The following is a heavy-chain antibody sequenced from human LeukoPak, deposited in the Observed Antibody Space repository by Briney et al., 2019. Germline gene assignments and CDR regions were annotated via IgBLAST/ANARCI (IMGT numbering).Heavy chain of an antibody. D-gene: IGHD6-19*01. CDR3: ARDLPRHYSSGQHDY. Sequence: AVKVSCKASLGTFISYAMSGVRQPPGQGLAWMGRIIHILGIAPSAQKFQGRVTITADKTTSTAYMELSSLRSEDTAVYYCARDLPRHYSSGQHDYWGQGTLVTVSS. V-gene: IGHV1-69*04. CDR1: LGTFISYA. J-gene: IGHJ4*02. CDR2: IIHILGIA.